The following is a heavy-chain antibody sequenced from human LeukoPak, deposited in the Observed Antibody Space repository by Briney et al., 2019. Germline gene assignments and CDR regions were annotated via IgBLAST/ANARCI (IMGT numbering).Heavy chain of an antibody. CDR3: ARVTGYYDSSGYYY. Sequence: ASVKVSCKASGYTFTSYAMHWVRQAPGQRLEWMGWINAGNGNTKYSQKFQGRVTITRDTSASTAYMELSSLRSEDTAVYYCARVTGYYDSSGYYYWGQGTLVTVSS. CDR1: GYTFTSYA. CDR2: INAGNGNT. D-gene: IGHD3-22*01. V-gene: IGHV1-3*01. J-gene: IGHJ4*02.